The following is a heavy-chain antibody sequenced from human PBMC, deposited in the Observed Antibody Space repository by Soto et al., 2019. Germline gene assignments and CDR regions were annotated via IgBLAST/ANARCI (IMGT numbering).Heavy chain of an antibody. CDR3: ARVMGATIFGVVGESYYGMDV. CDR1: GGSISSYY. J-gene: IGHJ6*02. CDR2: IYYSGST. V-gene: IGHV4-59*01. D-gene: IGHD3-3*01. Sequence: SETLSLTCTVSGGSISSYYWSWIRQPPGKGLEWIGYIYYSGSTNYNPSLKSRVTISVDTSKNQFSLKLSSVTAADTAVYYCARVMGATIFGVVGESYYGMDVWGQGTTVTV.